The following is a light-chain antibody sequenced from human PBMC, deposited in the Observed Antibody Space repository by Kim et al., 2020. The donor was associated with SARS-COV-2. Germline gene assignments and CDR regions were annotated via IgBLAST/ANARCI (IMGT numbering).Light chain of an antibody. CDR2: EVT. Sequence: VTISCTGTSSDSGAYNFVPWYQHHPGKAPKLIIYEVTERPSGVPDRFSGSKSGNTASLTVSGLQSEDEAVYYCSSYAGPNRLGVFGGGTQLTVL. CDR1: SSDSGAYNF. V-gene: IGLV2-8*01. CDR3: SSYAGPNRLGV. J-gene: IGLJ3*02.